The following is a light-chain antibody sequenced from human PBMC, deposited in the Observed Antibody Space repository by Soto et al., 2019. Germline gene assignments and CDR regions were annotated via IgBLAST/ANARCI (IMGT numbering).Light chain of an antibody. V-gene: IGLV2-14*01. Sequence: QSVLTQPASVSGSPGQSITISCTGTSSDVGGYNYVSWFQQHPGKAPKLMIYDVNNRPSGVSNRVSGSKSGNTASLTSSGLQAEDEADYYCISYTTTSTWVFGGGTKLTVL. CDR1: SSDVGGYNY. CDR2: DVN. CDR3: ISYTTTSTWV. J-gene: IGLJ3*02.